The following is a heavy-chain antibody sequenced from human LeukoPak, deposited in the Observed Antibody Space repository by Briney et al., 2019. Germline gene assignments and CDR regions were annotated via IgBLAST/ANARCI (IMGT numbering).Heavy chain of an antibody. CDR3: AKVGFHRRGRRSDY. V-gene: IGHV3-30*18. D-gene: IGHD3-16*02. Sequence: GGSPRLSCAASGFTFSSYGMHWVRQAPGKGLEWVAVISYDGSNKYYADSVKGRFTISRDNSKNTLYLQMNSLRAEDTAVYYCAKVGFHRRGRRSDYWGQGTLVTVSS. J-gene: IGHJ4*02. CDR2: ISYDGSNK. CDR1: GFTFSSYG.